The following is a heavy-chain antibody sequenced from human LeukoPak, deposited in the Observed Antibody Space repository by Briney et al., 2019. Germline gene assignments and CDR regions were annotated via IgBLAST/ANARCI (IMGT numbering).Heavy chain of an antibody. CDR2: ISWNSGSI. V-gene: IGHV3-9*01. J-gene: IGHJ4*02. Sequence: GGSLRLSRAASGFTFDDYAMHWVRQAPGKGLEWVSGISWNSGSIGYADSVKGRFTISRDNAKNSLYLQMNSLRAEDTALYYCAKDSYGDYSWYFDYWGQGTLVTVSS. D-gene: IGHD4-17*01. CDR3: AKDSYGDYSWYFDY. CDR1: GFTFDDYA.